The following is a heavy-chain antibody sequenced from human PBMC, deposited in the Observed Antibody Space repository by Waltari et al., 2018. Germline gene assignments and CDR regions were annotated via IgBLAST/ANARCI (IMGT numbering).Heavy chain of an antibody. Sequence: EVQLVQSGAEVKKPGESLKISCTGSGSSFTSYWIGWVRQMPGKGLEWMGIIYPGDSDTRYSPSFQGQVTISADKSISTAYLQWSSLKASDTAMYYCASTYYYGSGSNDAFDIWGQGTMVTVSS. V-gene: IGHV5-51*03. J-gene: IGHJ3*02. CDR3: ASTYYYGSGSNDAFDI. CDR2: IYPGDSDT. CDR1: GSSFTSYW. D-gene: IGHD3-10*01.